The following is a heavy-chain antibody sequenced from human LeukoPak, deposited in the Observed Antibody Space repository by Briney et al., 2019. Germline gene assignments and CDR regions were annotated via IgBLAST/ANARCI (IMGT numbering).Heavy chain of an antibody. D-gene: IGHD6-19*01. V-gene: IGHV4-30-4*01. CDR3: ARVPRSGWPWDYAFDI. CDR1: GGSISSGDYY. CDR2: IYYSGST. Sequence: SQTLSLTCTVSGGSISSGDYYWSWIRQPPGKGLEWIGYIYYSGSTYYNPSLKSRVTISVDTSKNQFSLKLSSVTAADTAVYYCARVPRSGWPWDYAFDIWGQGTMVTVSS. J-gene: IGHJ3*02.